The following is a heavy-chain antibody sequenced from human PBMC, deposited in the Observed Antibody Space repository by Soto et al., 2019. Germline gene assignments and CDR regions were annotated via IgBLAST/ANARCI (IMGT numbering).Heavy chain of an antibody. J-gene: IGHJ4*02. CDR1: GGSFGGYY. D-gene: IGHD3-16*02. V-gene: IGHV4-34*01. CDR2: INHSGST. Sequence: SETLSLTCAVYGGSFGGYYWSWIRQPPGKGLEWIGEINHSGSTNYNPSLKSRVTISVDTSKNQFSLKLSSVTAADTAVYYCARGGYVWGSYRSWVYWGQGTLVTVSS. CDR3: ARGGYVWGSYRSWVY.